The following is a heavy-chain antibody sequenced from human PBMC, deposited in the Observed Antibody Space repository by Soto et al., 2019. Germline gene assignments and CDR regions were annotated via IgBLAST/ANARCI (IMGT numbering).Heavy chain of an antibody. J-gene: IGHJ4*02. Sequence: GGSLRLSCAAPGFTFSSYAMSWVRQAPGKGLEWVSAISGSGGSTYYADSVKGRFTISRDNSKNTLYLQMNSLRAEDTAVYYCAKWRGYSYGTIAPPRYWGQGTMVTVYS. V-gene: IGHV3-23*01. D-gene: IGHD5-18*01. CDR2: ISGSGGST. CDR1: GFTFSSYA. CDR3: AKWRGYSYGTIAPPRY.